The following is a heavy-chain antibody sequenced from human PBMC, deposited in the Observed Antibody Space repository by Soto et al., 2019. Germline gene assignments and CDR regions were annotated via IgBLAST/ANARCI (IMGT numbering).Heavy chain of an antibody. V-gene: IGHV3-23*01. CDR3: ARDCGPWRGHNYYGSNLFDP. CDR1: GFTFSNYA. CDR2: ISGSGAGT. Sequence: EVQLLESGGGLVQPGGSLRLSCAASGFTFSNYAMSWVRQAPGKGLEWVSAISGSGAGTYYADSVKGRFTISRDNSKNTVYLQMNSLRAEDTAVYYCARDCGPWRGHNYYGSNLFDPWGQGTPVTVSS. D-gene: IGHD3-10*01. J-gene: IGHJ5*02.